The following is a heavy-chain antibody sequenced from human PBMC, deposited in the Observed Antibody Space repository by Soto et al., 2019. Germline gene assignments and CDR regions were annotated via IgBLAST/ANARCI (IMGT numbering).Heavy chain of an antibody. CDR1: GGSISSSNW. V-gene: IGHV4-4*02. Sequence: SETLSLTCAVSGGSISSSNWWSWVRQPPVKGLEWIGEIYHSGRTNYNPSLKSRVTISVDKSKNQFSLKLSSVTAADTAVYYCARVRPYYYDSSGYLDYWGQGTLVTVSS. D-gene: IGHD3-22*01. J-gene: IGHJ4*02. CDR2: IYHSGRT. CDR3: ARVRPYYYDSSGYLDY.